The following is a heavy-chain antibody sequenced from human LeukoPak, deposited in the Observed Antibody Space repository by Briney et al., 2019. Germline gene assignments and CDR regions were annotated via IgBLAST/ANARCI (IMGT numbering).Heavy chain of an antibody. CDR1: GYTFTRYF. D-gene: IGHD2-15*01. V-gene: IGHV1-46*01. Sequence: ASVKVSCKASGYTFTRYFLHWVRQPPGQGLEWRGIINPSGGSTRYAQKFQGRVTMTRDTSTSTVYMELSSLRFEDAAVYFCARDQDSGGSCYDYWGQGTLVTVSS. CDR3: ARDQDSGGSCYDY. J-gene: IGHJ4*02. CDR2: INPSGGST.